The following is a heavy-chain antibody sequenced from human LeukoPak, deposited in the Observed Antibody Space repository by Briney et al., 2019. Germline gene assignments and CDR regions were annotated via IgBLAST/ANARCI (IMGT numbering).Heavy chain of an antibody. CDR3: ARDRVTMVRGVRGNWFDP. Sequence: SETLSLTCAVSGGSISSSNWWSWVRQPPGKGLEWIGEIYHSGSTNYNPSLKSRVTISVDKSKNQFSLKLSSVTAADTAVYYCARDRVTMVRGVRGNWFDPWGQGTLVTVSS. D-gene: IGHD3-10*01. J-gene: IGHJ5*02. V-gene: IGHV4-4*02. CDR2: IYHSGST. CDR1: GGSISSSNW.